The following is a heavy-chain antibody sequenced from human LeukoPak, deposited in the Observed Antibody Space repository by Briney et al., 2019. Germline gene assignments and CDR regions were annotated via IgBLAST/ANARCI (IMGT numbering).Heavy chain of an antibody. CDR1: GFTFSSYS. J-gene: IGHJ4*02. D-gene: IGHD3-22*01. CDR2: ISSSSSTI. Sequence: EGSLRLSCAASGFTFSSYSMNWVRQAPGKGLEWVSYISSSSSTIYYADSVKGRFTISRDNAKNSLYLQMNSLRAEDTAVYYCARAYYYDSSGTGYWGQGTLVTVSS. V-gene: IGHV3-48*01. CDR3: ARAYYYDSSGTGY.